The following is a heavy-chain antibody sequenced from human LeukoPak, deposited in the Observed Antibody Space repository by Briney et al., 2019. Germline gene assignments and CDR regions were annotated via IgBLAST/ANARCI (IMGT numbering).Heavy chain of an antibody. CDR1: GDSISNYY. CDR3: ARRSGIQLWLD. Sequence: PSETLSLTCTVSGDSISNYYWSWIRQPPGKGLEWIGYISYTGSTSYNPSLKSRVTLSIDTSKSQFSLKLSSVTAADTAVYYCARRSGIQLWLDWGQGTLVTVSS. CDR2: ISYTGST. D-gene: IGHD5-18*01. V-gene: IGHV4-59*08. J-gene: IGHJ4*02.